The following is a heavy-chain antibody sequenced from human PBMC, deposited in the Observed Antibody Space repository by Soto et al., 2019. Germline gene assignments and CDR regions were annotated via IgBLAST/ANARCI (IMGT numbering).Heavy chain of an antibody. Sequence: ASVKVSCKAAGYTFTSYDINWVRQATGQGLEWMGWMNPNSGNTGYAQKFQGRVTMTRNTSISTAYMELSSLRSEDTAVYYCARGLITMVRGVMGYWGQGTPVTVSS. J-gene: IGHJ4*02. V-gene: IGHV1-8*01. D-gene: IGHD3-10*01. CDR2: MNPNSGNT. CDR1: GYTFTSYD. CDR3: ARGLITMVRGVMGY.